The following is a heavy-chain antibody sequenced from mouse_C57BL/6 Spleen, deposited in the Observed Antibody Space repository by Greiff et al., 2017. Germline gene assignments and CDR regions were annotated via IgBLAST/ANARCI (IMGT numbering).Heavy chain of an antibody. CDR1: GFTFSSYA. CDR2: ISSGGVYI. CDR3: TRGLRGFYAMDY. J-gene: IGHJ4*01. V-gene: IGHV5-9-1*02. D-gene: IGHD1-1*01. Sequence: EVKLVESGEGLVKPGGSLKLSCAASGFTFSSYAMSWVRQTPEKRLEWVAYISSGGVYIYYADTVKGRYTISRDNARNTLYLQMSSLKSEDTAMYYCTRGLRGFYAMDYWGQGTSVTVSS.